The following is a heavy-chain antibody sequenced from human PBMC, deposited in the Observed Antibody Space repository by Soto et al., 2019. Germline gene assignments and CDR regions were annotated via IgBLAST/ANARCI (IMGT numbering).Heavy chain of an antibody. CDR2: IIPIFGTA. D-gene: IGHD3-16*02. CDR3: ARTEGVLSFSNWFDT. Sequence: SVKVSCKASGGTFSSYAISWVRQAPGQGLEWMGGIIPIFGTANYAQKFQGRVTITADESTSTAYMELSSLRSEDTAVYYCARTEGVLSFSNWFDTWGQGTLVTVSS. CDR1: GGTFSSYA. V-gene: IGHV1-69*13. J-gene: IGHJ5*01.